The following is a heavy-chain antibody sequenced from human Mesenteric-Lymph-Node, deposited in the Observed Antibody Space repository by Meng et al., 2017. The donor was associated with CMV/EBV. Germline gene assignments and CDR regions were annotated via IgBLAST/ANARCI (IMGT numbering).Heavy chain of an antibody. D-gene: IGHD1-26*01. V-gene: IGHV4-34*01. CDR1: GGSFSGYY. CDR2: INDSGRT. J-gene: IGHJ5*02. Sequence: SETLSLTCAVYGGSFSGYYWNFIRQSPGKGLEWIGEINDSGRTNYNPSLKSRVTISVDTSKNQFSLKLSSVTAADTAVYYCARGSVGGPWGQGTLVTVSS. CDR3: ARGSVGGP.